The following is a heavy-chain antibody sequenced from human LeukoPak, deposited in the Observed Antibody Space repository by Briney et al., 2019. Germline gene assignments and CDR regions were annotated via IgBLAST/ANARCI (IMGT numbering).Heavy chain of an antibody. CDR3: ASLEMATITAGFGY. CDR1: GFTFSSYW. CDR2: IKKDGSEK. V-gene: IGHV3-7*03. Sequence: GGSLRLSCAASGFTFSSYWMNWVRQAPEKGLEWVANIKKDGSEKYYVDSVKGRFTISRDNAKNSLYLRMNSLRTEDTALYYCASLEMATITAGFGYWGQGTLVTVAS. D-gene: IGHD5-24*01. J-gene: IGHJ4*02.